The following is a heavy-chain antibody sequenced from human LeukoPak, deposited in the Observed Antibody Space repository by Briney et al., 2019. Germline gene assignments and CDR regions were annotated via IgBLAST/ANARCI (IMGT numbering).Heavy chain of an antibody. Sequence: ASVKVSCKASGYSFTSNYIHWVRQAPGQGLEWMGMIYPRDGSTSYAQKFQGRVTMTRNTSISTAYMELSSLRSEDTAVYYCARVQAVVTPAIGYWGQGTLVTVSS. D-gene: IGHD4-23*01. CDR1: GYSFTSNY. J-gene: IGHJ4*02. V-gene: IGHV1-46*01. CDR2: IYPRDGST. CDR3: ARVQAVVTPAIGY.